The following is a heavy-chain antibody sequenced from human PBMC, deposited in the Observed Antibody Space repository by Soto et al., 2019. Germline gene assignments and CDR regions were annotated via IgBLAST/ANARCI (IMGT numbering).Heavy chain of an antibody. V-gene: IGHV3-9*01. D-gene: IGHD3-9*01. J-gene: IGHJ6*03. CDR1: GFTFDDYA. CDR3: AKDTTSSGWNYYDYYMDV. Sequence: EVQLVESGGGLVQPGRSLRLSCAASGFTFDDYAMHWVRQAPGKGLEWVSGISWNSGSIGYADSVKGRFTISIDNAKNSLYLQMNSLRAEDTALYYCAKDTTSSGWNYYDYYMDVWGKGTKVTVSS. CDR2: ISWNSGSI.